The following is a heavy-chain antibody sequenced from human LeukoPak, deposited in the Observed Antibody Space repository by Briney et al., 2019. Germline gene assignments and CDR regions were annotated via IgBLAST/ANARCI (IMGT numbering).Heavy chain of an antibody. J-gene: IGHJ4*02. CDR3: ARDGPLGIQLWLFHFDY. D-gene: IGHD5-18*01. V-gene: IGHV7-4-1*02. CDR2: INTNTGNP. CDR1: GYTFTSYA. Sequence: ASVKVSCKASGYTFTSYAMNWVRQAPGQGLEWIGWINTNTGNPTYAQGFTGRFVFSLDTSVSTAYLQISSLKAEDTAVYYCARDGPLGIQLWLFHFDYWGQGTLVTVSS.